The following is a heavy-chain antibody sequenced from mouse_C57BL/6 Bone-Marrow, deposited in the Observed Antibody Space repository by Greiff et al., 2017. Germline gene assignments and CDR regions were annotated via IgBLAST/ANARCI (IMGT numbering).Heavy chain of an antibody. CDR1: GYTFTDYY. Sequence: EVQLQQSGPELVKPGASVKISCKASGYTFTDYYMNWVKQSHGKSLEWIGDINPNNGGTSYNQKFKGKATLTVDKSSSTAYMELRSLTSEDSAVYYCARQPPYYGSSHWYFDVWGTGTTVTVSS. V-gene: IGHV1-26*01. D-gene: IGHD1-1*01. CDR3: ARQPPYYGSSHWYFDV. J-gene: IGHJ1*03. CDR2: INPNNGGT.